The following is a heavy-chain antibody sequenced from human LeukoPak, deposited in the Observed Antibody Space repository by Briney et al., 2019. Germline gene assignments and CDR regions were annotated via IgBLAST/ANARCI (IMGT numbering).Heavy chain of an antibody. CDR2: IYYSGST. Sequence: SETLSLTCTVSGGSISSYYWSWIRQPPGKGLEWIGYIYYSGSTNYNPSLKSRVTISVDTSKNQFSLKLSSVTAADTAVYYCGRHEESYDSSGYPHNRFEPWGQGTLVMVSS. D-gene: IGHD3-22*01. J-gene: IGHJ5*02. CDR3: GRHEESYDSSGYPHNRFEP. CDR1: GGSISSYY. V-gene: IGHV4-59*08.